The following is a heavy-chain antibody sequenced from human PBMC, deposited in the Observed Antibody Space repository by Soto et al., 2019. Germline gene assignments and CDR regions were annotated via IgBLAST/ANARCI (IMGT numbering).Heavy chain of an antibody. V-gene: IGHV3-33*01. CDR2: IWYDGSNK. CDR1: GFTFSSYG. J-gene: IGHJ4*02. CDR3: ARDYDSSGYPRYYFDY. Sequence: QVQLVESGGGVVQPGRSLRLSCAASGFTFSSYGMHWVRQAPGKGLEWVAVIWYDGSNKYYADSVKGRFTISRDNSKNTLDLQMNSLRAEGTAVYYWARDYDSSGYPRYYFDYWGQGTLVTVSS. D-gene: IGHD3-22*01.